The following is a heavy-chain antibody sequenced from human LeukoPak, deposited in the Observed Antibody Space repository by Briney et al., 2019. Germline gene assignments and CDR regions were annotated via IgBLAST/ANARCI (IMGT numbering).Heavy chain of an antibody. CDR1: GVSISSSNYY. CDR2: IYYSGST. D-gene: IGHD3-10*01. CDR3: ARDWDYGSGSPI. Sequence: SETLSLTCTVSGVSISSSNYYWGWIRQPPGKGLEWIGSIYYSGSTYYNPSLKSRVTLSVDTSKNQFSLKLSSVTAADTAVYYCARDWDYGSGSPIWGQGTLVTVSS. J-gene: IGHJ4*02. V-gene: IGHV4-39*07.